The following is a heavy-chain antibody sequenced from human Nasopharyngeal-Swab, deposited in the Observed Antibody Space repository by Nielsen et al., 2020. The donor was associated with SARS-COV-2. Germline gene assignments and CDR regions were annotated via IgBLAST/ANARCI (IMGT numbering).Heavy chain of an antibody. CDR1: GFTFDDYA. J-gene: IGHJ4*02. CDR2: INSDGSKR. D-gene: IGHD5-12*01. V-gene: IGHV3-23*03. CDR3: AKYRYSGYAPGDY. Sequence: GGSLRLSCAASGFTFDDYAMHWVRQVPGKGLVWISGINSDGSKRVFADSVKGRFTISRDNPKNTLYLQMNSLRAEDTAVYYCAKYRYSGYAPGDYWGQGTLVTVSS.